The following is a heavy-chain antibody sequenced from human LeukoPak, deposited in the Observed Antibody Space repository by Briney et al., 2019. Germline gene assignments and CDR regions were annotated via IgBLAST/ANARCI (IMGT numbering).Heavy chain of an antibody. CDR2: ISAYNGNT. CDR1: GYTFTPYG. CDR3: ARGARIVGARDLDY. D-gene: IGHD1-26*01. J-gene: IGHJ4*02. Sequence: GASVNVPCTPSGYTFTPYGIIWVRQAPGQEREWMGWISAYNGNTNYAQNLHGRVTMTTDTSTSTAYMELRSLRSDDSAVYYCARGARIVGARDLDYWGQGTLVTVSS. V-gene: IGHV1-18*01.